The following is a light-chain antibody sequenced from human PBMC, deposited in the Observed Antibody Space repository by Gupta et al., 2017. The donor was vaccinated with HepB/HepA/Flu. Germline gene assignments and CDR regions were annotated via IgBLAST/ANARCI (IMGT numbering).Light chain of an antibody. V-gene: IGLV1-44*01. Sequence: QSVLTHTPSASGTPWQSVTVSSSGSSSNVARNNVNWYQQVPGTAPKLLIYYNDERPSGVPDRFSGSKSGTSASLAISGLQSEDEADYYCAAWDTSLNVVVFGGGTKLTVL. CDR2: YND. CDR3: AAWDTSLNVVV. CDR1: SSNVARNN. J-gene: IGLJ2*01.